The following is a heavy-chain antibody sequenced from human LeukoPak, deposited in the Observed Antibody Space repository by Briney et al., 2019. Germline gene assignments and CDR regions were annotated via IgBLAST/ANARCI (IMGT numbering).Heavy chain of an antibody. CDR2: IIPILGIA. CDR1: GGTFSSYT. D-gene: IGHD3-22*01. V-gene: IGHV1-69*02. Sequence: SVKVSCKASGGTFSSYTISWVRQAPGQGLEWMGRIIPILGIANYAQKFQGRVTITADKSTSTACMELSSLRSEDTAVYYCASGVYDSSGYSDFDYWGQGTLVTVSS. J-gene: IGHJ4*02. CDR3: ASGVYDSSGYSDFDY.